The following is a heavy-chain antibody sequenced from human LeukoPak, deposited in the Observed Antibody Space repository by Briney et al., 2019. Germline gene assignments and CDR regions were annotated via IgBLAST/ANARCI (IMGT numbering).Heavy chain of an antibody. Sequence: GGSLRLSCAASGFTFSSYWMHWVRQAPGKGLVWVSRIHSDGSSTSYADSVKGRFTISRDNAKNTLYLQMNSLRVEDTAVYYCARDKSNSWYGVWFDPWGQGTLVTVSS. CDR3: ARDKSNSWYGVWFDP. V-gene: IGHV3-74*01. J-gene: IGHJ5*02. CDR1: GFTFSSYW. D-gene: IGHD6-13*01. CDR2: IHSDGSST.